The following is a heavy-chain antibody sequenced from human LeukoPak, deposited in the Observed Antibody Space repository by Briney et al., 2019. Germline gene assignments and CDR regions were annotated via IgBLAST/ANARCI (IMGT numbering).Heavy chain of an antibody. CDR2: INHSGST. Sequence: SETLSLTCAVYGGSFSGYYWSWIRQPPGEGLEWIGEINHSGSTKFNPSLKSRVSISVDTSNNRFSLKLSSVTAADTAVYYCARELVGVPHSSSSADYFDYWGQGTLVAVSS. D-gene: IGHD6-6*01. J-gene: IGHJ4*02. V-gene: IGHV4-34*01. CDR1: GGSFSGYY. CDR3: ARELVGVPHSSSSADYFDY.